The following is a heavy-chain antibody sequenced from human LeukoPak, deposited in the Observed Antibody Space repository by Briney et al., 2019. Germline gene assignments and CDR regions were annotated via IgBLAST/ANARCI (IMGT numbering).Heavy chain of an antibody. CDR1: GFTVSSNY. V-gene: IGHV3-53*01. CDR3: APMTGDASVY. J-gene: IGHJ4*02. CDR2: IYSDGNT. Sequence: GGSLRLSCAASGFTVSSNYMSWVRQAPGKGLEWVSVIYSDGNTYYADSVKGRFTISRDNSKNTLYLQMNSLRAEDTAVYYCAPMTGDASVYWGQGTLVTVSS. D-gene: IGHD3-9*01.